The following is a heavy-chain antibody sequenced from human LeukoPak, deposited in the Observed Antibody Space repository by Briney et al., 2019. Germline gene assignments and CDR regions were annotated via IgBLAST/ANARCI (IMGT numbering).Heavy chain of an antibody. CDR1: GGSVSSGNYY. J-gene: IGHJ3*02. CDR2: IYYSGST. CDR3: ARDRASRALEDAFDI. V-gene: IGHV4-61*01. Sequence: MASETLSLTCTVSGGSVSSGNYYWSWIRQPPGKGLEWIGFIYYSGSTNYNPSLKSRVTISVDTSKNQFSLKLSSVTAADTAVYYCARDRASRALEDAFDIWGQGTMVTVSS.